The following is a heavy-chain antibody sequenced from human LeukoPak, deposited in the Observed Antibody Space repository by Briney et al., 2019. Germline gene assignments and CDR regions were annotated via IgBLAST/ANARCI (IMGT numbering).Heavy chain of an antibody. D-gene: IGHD3-10*01. J-gene: IGHJ5*02. V-gene: IGHV3-23*01. CDR2: ISDSGGST. CDR1: GFTFSSYA. CDR3: AKDLVRGVIRPPNWFDP. Sequence: GGSLRLSCAASGFTFSSYAMSWVRQAPGKGLEWVSAISDSGGSTYYADSVKGRFTISRDNSKDTLYLQMNSLRAEDTAVYYCAKDLVRGVIRPPNWFDPWGQGTLVTVSS.